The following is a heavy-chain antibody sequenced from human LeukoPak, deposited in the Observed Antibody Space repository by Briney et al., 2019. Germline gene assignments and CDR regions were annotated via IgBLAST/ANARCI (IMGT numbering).Heavy chain of an antibody. V-gene: IGHV3-21*01. CDR1: GFTFSSYS. Sequence: GGSLRLSCAASGFTFSSYSMNWVRQAPGKGLEWVSSISSSSSYIYYADSVKGRFTISRDNAKNSLYLQMNSLRAEDTAVYYCARDGPPTRYYYDSSGYVEEPFDYWGQGTLVTVSS. CDR3: ARDGPPTRYYYDSSGYVEEPFDY. CDR2: ISSSSSYI. J-gene: IGHJ4*02. D-gene: IGHD3-22*01.